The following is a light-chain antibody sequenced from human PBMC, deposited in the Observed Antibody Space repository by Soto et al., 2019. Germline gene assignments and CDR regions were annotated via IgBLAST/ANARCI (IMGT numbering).Light chain of an antibody. CDR1: SSDVGGYNY. V-gene: IGLV2-8*01. J-gene: IGLJ1*01. CDR3: NSYAGSPYV. Sequence: QSALTQPPSASGSPGQSVTISCTGTSSDVGGYNYVSWYQQHPGKAPKLMIYEVNKRPSGVPDRFSGSKSGNTASLTVSGVQAEDEADYYCNSYAGSPYVFGTGTKLTVL. CDR2: EVN.